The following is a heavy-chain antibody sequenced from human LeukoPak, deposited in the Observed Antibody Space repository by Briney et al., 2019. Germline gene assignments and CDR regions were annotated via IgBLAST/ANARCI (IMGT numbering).Heavy chain of an antibody. CDR2: VSGSGGAT. CDR3: AKEGTYYDSSGYYTH. D-gene: IGHD3-22*01. V-gene: IGHV3-23*01. CDR1: GLTFSSFA. Sequence: GGSLRLSCAASGLTFSSFAMRWVRQAPGKGLEWVSSVSGSGGATYYADSVKGRFTISRDNSKNTLFLQMSSLRVEDTAIYYCAKEGTYYDSSGYYTHWGQGPLVAVSS. J-gene: IGHJ4*02.